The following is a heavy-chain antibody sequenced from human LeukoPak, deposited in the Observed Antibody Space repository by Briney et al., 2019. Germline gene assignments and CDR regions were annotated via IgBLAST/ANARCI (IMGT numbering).Heavy chain of an antibody. CDR2: ISSGSTYT. J-gene: IGHJ4*02. Sequence: SGGSLRLSCEVSGFTFSDHYMSWIRQAPGKRLEWVSYISSGSTYTNYADSVEGRFTISRDNAKNLLYLQMNSLRAEDTAVYYCARGDYGGDYFDYWGQGTLVTVSS. CDR3: ARGDYGGDYFDY. D-gene: IGHD4-23*01. CDR1: GFTFSDHY. V-gene: IGHV3-11*05.